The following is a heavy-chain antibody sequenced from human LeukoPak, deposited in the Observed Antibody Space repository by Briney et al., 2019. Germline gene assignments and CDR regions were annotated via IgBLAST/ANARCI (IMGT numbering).Heavy chain of an antibody. J-gene: IGHJ3*02. D-gene: IGHD4-23*01. CDR1: GGSISSSNW. V-gene: IGHV4-4*02. CDR3: ARDTVGDDAFGI. Sequence: SGTLSLTCAVSGGSISSSNWWSWVRQPPGKGLEWIGEIYHSGSTNYNPSVNSRVTISVDKSKNQFSPKLSSVTAADTAVYYWARDTVGDDAFGIWGQGTMVTVSS. CDR2: IYHSGST.